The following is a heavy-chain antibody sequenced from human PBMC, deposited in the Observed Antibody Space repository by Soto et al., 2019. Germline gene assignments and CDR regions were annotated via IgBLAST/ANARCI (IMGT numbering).Heavy chain of an antibody. V-gene: IGHV3-33*01. D-gene: IGHD4-17*01. Sequence: QVQLVESGGGVVQPGRSLRLSCAASGFTFSSNGMHWVRQAPGKGLEWVAVIWYDGSNKYYVDSVKGRFTISRDNSKNTLYLQMNSLRAEDTAVYYCARVENGDYPCDPPAIDYWGQGTLVTVSS. CDR3: ARVENGDYPCDPPAIDY. J-gene: IGHJ4*02. CDR2: IWYDGSNK. CDR1: GFTFSSNG.